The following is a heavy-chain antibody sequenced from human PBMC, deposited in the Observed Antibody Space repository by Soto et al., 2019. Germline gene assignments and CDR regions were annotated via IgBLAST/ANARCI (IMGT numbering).Heavy chain of an antibody. CDR1: GFTFSNYG. V-gene: IGHV3-33*01. Sequence: GGSLRLSCAASGFTFSNYGMHWVRQAPGKGLEWVAVIWYDGSNKYYADSVKGRFTISRDNSKNTLYLQMNSLRAEDTAVYYCARDAIVVVTALDYWGHGTLVTVSS. CDR3: ARDAIVVVTALDY. D-gene: IGHD2-21*02. CDR2: IWYDGSNK. J-gene: IGHJ4*01.